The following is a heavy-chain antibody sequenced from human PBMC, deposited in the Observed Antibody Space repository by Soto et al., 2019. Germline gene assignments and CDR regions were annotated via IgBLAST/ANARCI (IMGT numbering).Heavy chain of an antibody. CDR1: GFTFSSYA. V-gene: IGHV3-30-3*01. J-gene: IGHJ4*02. D-gene: IGHD6-13*01. Sequence: QVQLVESGGGVVQPERSLRLSCAASGFTFSSYAMHWVRQAPGKGLEWVAVISYDGSNKYYADSVKGRFTISRDNSKNTLYLQMNSLRAEDTAVYYCAKEGQQLEFDYWGQGTLVTVSS. CDR3: AKEGQQLEFDY. CDR2: ISYDGSNK.